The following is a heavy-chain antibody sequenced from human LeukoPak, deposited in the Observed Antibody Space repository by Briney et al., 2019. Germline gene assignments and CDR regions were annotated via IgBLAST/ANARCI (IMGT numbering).Heavy chain of an antibody. Sequence: GGSLRLSCAASGFTFSSYWMSWVRQAPGKGLEWVGRVKSKADDGTTDYAAPVQGRFTISRDDSKNTLSLQMNSLKTEDTAVYYCATEGGSGSYYGDDAFDMWGQGTMVTVSS. CDR2: VKSKADDGTT. D-gene: IGHD3-10*01. V-gene: IGHV3-15*01. CDR1: GFTFSSYW. CDR3: ATEGGSGSYYGDDAFDM. J-gene: IGHJ3*02.